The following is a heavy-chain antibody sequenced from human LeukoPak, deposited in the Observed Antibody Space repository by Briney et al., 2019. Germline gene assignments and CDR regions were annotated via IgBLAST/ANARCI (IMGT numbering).Heavy chain of an antibody. CDR1: GYTFTTYY. V-gene: IGHV1-46*01. J-gene: IGHJ5*02. CDR2: INPSGGST. CDR3: ARGKIYDSSGYYSLGFDP. D-gene: IGHD3-22*01. Sequence: ASVKVSCKASGYTFTTYYMHWVRQAPGQGLEWMGIINPSGGSTTYAQKFQGRVTMTRNTSISTAYMELSSLRSEDTAVYYCARGKIYDSSGYYSLGFDPWGQGTLVTVSS.